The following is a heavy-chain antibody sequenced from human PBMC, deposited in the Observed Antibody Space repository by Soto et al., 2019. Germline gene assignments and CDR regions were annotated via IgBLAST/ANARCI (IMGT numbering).Heavy chain of an antibody. CDR3: AVATVTTSMLDY. V-gene: IGHV3-33*01. D-gene: IGHD4-17*01. J-gene: IGHJ4*02. Sequence: PGGSLRLSCAASGFTFSSYGMHWVRQAPGKGLEWVAVIWYDGSNKYYADSVKGRFTISRDNSKNTLYLQMNSLRAEDTAVYYCAVATVTTSMLDYWGQGTLVTVAS. CDR1: GFTFSSYG. CDR2: IWYDGSNK.